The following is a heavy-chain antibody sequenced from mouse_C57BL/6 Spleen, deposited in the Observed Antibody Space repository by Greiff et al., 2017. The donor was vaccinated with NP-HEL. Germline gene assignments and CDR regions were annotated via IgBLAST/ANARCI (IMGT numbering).Heavy chain of an antibody. CDR1: GYTFTSYW. CDR2: IDPSDSYT. J-gene: IGHJ3*01. V-gene: IGHV1-50*01. CDR3: ATSYGSSYSWFAY. Sequence: QVQLQQPGAELVKPGASVKLSCKASGYTFTSYWMQWVKQRPGQGLEWIGEIDPSDSYTTYNQKFKGKATLTVDTSSSTAYMQLSSLTSEDSAVYYCATSYGSSYSWFAYWGQGTLVTVSA. D-gene: IGHD1-1*01.